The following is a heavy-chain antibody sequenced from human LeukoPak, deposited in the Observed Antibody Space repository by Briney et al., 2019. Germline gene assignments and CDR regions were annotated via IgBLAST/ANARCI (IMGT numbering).Heavy chain of an antibody. J-gene: IGHJ4*02. CDR3: AREVRFGPSPLDY. CDR1: GFMLGDYA. CDR2: IHYNSGHS. Sequence: SGGSLRLSCAASGFMLGDYAMHWARQAPGKGLEWVAGIHYNSGHSGYADSVKGRFTISRDNSKNTLYLQLNRLRAEDTAVYSCAREVRFGPSPLDYWGRGTLVTVSS. D-gene: IGHD3-10*01. V-gene: IGHV3-9*01.